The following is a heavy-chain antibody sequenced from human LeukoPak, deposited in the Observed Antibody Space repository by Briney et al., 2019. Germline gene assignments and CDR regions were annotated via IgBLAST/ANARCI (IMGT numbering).Heavy chain of an antibody. V-gene: IGHV7-4-1*02. Sequence: MGWININTGNPTYAQGFTGRFVFSLDTSVSTAYLQISSLKAEDTAVYYCARAASYIADYWGQGTLVTVSS. J-gene: IGHJ4*02. D-gene: IGHD3-10*01. CDR2: ININTGNP. CDR3: ARAASYIADY.